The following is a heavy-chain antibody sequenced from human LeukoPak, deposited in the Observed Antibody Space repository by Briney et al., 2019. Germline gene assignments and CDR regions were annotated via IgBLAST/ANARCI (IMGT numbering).Heavy chain of an antibody. CDR1: GGYIISVDYY. Sequence: KASQTLSLTCTVSGGYIISVDYYWTWIRQPPGKGLEWIVCIYYNGNTYYNPSLRSRVTISLDTSKNQFSLNLGSATAADTAIYFCARGYPMYHDFLTGYSNRFDPWGQGTLVTVSS. CDR3: ARGYPMYHDFLTGYSNRFDP. J-gene: IGHJ5*02. D-gene: IGHD3/OR15-3a*01. V-gene: IGHV4-30-4*08. CDR2: IYYNGNT.